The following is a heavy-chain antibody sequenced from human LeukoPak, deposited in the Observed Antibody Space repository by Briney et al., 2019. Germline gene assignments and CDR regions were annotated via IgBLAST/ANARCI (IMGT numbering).Heavy chain of an antibody. Sequence: SETLSLTCTVSGGSISSYYWSWIRQPPGKGLEWIGYIYYSGSTNYNPSLKSRVTISVDTFKNQFSLKLGSVTAADTAVYYCARVRYYFDYWGQGTLVTVSS. D-gene: IGHD3-10*01. CDR1: GGSISSYY. V-gene: IGHV4-59*01. CDR2: IYYSGST. J-gene: IGHJ4*02. CDR3: ARVRYYFDY.